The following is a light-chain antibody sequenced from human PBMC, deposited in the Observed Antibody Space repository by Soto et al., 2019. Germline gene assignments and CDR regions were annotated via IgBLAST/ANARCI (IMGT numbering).Light chain of an antibody. CDR1: QSVSSSY. CDR2: GIS. V-gene: IGKV3D-20*02. J-gene: IGKJ5*01. Sequence: EIVLTQSPGTLSLSPGERATLSCRASQSVSSSYLAWYQQKPGQAPRLLIYGISKRATDIPDRFSGSGSGTEFTLTISSLEPEDFALYYCQQRNSWPPITFGQGTRLEIK. CDR3: QQRNSWPPIT.